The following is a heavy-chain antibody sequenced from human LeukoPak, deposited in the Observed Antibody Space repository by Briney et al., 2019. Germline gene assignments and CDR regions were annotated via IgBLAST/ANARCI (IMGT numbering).Heavy chain of an antibody. J-gene: IGHJ4*02. Sequence: SVKVSCKASGFTFTSSAVQWVRQARGQRLEWIGWIVVGSGNTNYAQKFQERVTITRDMSTSTAYMELSSLRSEDTAVYYCARRPSVTGAPFDYWGQGTLVTVSS. CDR3: ARRPSVTGAPFDY. V-gene: IGHV1-58*01. CDR2: IVVGSGNT. D-gene: IGHD2-8*02. CDR1: GFTFTSSA.